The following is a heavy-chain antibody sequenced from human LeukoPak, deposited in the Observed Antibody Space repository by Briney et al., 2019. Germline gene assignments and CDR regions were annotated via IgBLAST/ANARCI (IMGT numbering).Heavy chain of an antibody. D-gene: IGHD5-18*01. Sequence: SETLSLTCAVYGGSFSGYYWSWIRQPPGKGLEWIGEINHSGSTNYNPSLKSRVTTSVDTSKNQFSLKLSSVTAADTAVYYCARGGYSYKGAWFDPWGQGTLVTVSS. V-gene: IGHV4-34*01. CDR2: INHSGST. CDR1: GGSFSGYY. CDR3: ARGGYSYKGAWFDP. J-gene: IGHJ5*02.